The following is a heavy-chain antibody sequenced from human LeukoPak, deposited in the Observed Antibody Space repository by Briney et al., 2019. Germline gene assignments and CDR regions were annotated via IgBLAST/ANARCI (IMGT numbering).Heavy chain of an antibody. CDR2: ISWNSGSI. CDR3: AKDLYSSTQYYFDY. J-gene: IGHJ4*02. CDR1: GFTFDVYA. D-gene: IGHD6-13*01. V-gene: IGHV3-9*01. Sequence: PGGSLRLSCAASGFTFDVYAMRWVRQAPGKGLEWVSGISWNSGSIGYADSVKGRLTISRDNAKNSLYLQMNSLRAEDTALYYCAKDLYSSTQYYFDYWGQGALVTVSS.